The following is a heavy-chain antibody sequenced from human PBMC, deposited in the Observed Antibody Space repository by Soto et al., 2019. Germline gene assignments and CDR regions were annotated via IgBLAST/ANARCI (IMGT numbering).Heavy chain of an antibody. J-gene: IGHJ4*02. Sequence: PGGSLRLSCAASGSTFGESWISWVRQAPGKGLEWVANIRQDGGEEGYVDSVKGRFTISRDNAKNSVHLQMNSLRAEDTAVYYCARDIRLFDNWGPGTQVTVSS. CDR1: GSTFGESW. V-gene: IGHV3-7*01. CDR2: IRQDGGEE. CDR3: ARDIRLFDN. D-gene: IGHD2-21*01.